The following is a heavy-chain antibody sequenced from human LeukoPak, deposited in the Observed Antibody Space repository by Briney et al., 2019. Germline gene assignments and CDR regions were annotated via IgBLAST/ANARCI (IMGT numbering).Heavy chain of an antibody. V-gene: IGHV4-38-2*01. CDR1: GYSISSGYY. Sequence: PSETLSLTCAVSGYSISSGYYWGWIRQPPGKGLEWIGSIYHSGSTYYNPSLKSRVTISVDTSKNQFSLKLSSVTAADTAVYYCARCGSYHTCGDYWGQGTLVTVSS. J-gene: IGHJ4*02. D-gene: IGHD1-26*01. CDR2: IYHSGST. CDR3: ARCGSYHTCGDY.